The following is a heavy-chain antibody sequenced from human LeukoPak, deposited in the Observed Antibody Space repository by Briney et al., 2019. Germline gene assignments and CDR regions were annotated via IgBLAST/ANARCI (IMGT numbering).Heavy chain of an antibody. CDR3: ARAYSGWPRASYYYGMDV. J-gene: IGHJ6*02. D-gene: IGHD6-19*01. CDR1: GYTFTSYY. CDR2: INPNSGGT. V-gene: IGHV1-2*02. Sequence: ASVKVSCKASGYTFTSYYMHWVRQAPGQGLEWMGWINPNSGGTNYAQKFQGRVTMTRDTSISTAYMELSRLRSDDTAVYYCARAYSGWPRASYYYGMDVWGQGTTVTVSS.